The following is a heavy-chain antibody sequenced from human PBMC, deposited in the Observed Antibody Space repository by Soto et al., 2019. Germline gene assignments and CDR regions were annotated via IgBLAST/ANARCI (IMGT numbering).Heavy chain of an antibody. V-gene: IGHV4-59*12. CDR1: GGFISGYY. Sequence: SETLSLTCTVSGGFISGYYWSWIRQPPGKGLEWIGYIYYSGSTYYNPSLKSRVTISVDTSKNQFSLKLNSVTAADTAVYYCARSRPLPSGRGFWFDPWGQGLLVTVSS. D-gene: IGHD1-26*01. CDR3: ARSRPLPSGRGFWFDP. J-gene: IGHJ5*02. CDR2: IYYSGST.